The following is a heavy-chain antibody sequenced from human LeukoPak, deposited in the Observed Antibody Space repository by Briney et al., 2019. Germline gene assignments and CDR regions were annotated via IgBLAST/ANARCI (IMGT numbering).Heavy chain of an antibody. CDR3: ARTNCGGDRCHKEGFYHGMDV. Sequence: ASVKVSCKASGGTFSSYAISWVRQAPGQGLEWMGGIIPIFGTANYAQKFQGRVTITADESTSTAYMELSSLRSEDTAVYYCARTNCGGDRCHKEGFYHGMDVWGQGTTVAVFS. CDR2: IIPIFGTA. CDR1: GGTFSSYA. V-gene: IGHV1-69*13. D-gene: IGHD2-21*01. J-gene: IGHJ6*02.